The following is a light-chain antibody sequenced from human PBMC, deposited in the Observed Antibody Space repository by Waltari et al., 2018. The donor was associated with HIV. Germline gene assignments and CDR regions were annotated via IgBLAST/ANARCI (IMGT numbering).Light chain of an antibody. CDR1: NSDVGSYNL. CDR2: EGS. Sequence: QSALTQPASVSGSPGQSITISCTGTNSDVGSYNLVSWYQQHPGKAPKLIIYEGSKRPSGVSNRFSSSESANTASLTISGLQAEDEADYYCCSYAGSNTFVFGTGTKVTVL. V-gene: IGLV2-23*03. J-gene: IGLJ1*01. CDR3: CSYAGSNTFV.